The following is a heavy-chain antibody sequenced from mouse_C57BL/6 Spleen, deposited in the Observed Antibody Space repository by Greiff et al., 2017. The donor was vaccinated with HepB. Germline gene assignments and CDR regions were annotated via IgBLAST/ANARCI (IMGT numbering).Heavy chain of an antibody. D-gene: IGHD1-1*01. J-gene: IGHJ3*01. CDR3: ARGDYAFPFAY. CDR2: ISYDGSN. V-gene: IGHV3-6*01. Sequence: VQLKESGPGLVKPSQSLSLTCSVTGYSITSGYYWNWIRQFPGNKLEWMGYISYDGSNNYNPSLKNRISITRDTSKNQFFLKLNSVTTEDTATYYCARGDYAFPFAYWGQGTLVTVSA. CDR1: GYSITSGYY.